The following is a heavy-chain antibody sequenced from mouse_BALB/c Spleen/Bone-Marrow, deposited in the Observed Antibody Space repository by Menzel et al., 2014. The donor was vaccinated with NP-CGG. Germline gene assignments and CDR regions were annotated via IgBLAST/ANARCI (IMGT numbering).Heavy chain of an antibody. Sequence: EVKVVESGGGLVKPGGFMKLSCAASGFTFSDYYMYWVRQTPEKRLEWVATISDGGSYTYYPDSVKGRFTISRDNAKNNLYLQMSSLKSEDTAMYYCARVVTTATLYWYFDVWGAGTTVTVSS. CDR3: ARVVTTATLYWYFDV. CDR2: ISDGGSYT. J-gene: IGHJ1*01. D-gene: IGHD1-2*01. CDR1: GFTFSDYY. V-gene: IGHV5-4*02.